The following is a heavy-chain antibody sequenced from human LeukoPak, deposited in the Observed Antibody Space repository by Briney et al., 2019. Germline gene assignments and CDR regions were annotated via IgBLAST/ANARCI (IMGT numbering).Heavy chain of an antibody. CDR3: ARVGYDSSYFDY. CDR1: GGTFSSYA. Sequence: ASVKVSCKASGGTFSSYAISWVRQAPGQGLEWMGWISAYNGNTNYAQKLQGRVTMTTDTSTSTAYMELRSLRSDDTAVYYCARVGYDSSYFDYWGQGTLVTVSS. V-gene: IGHV1-18*01. CDR2: ISAYNGNT. J-gene: IGHJ4*02. D-gene: IGHD3-22*01.